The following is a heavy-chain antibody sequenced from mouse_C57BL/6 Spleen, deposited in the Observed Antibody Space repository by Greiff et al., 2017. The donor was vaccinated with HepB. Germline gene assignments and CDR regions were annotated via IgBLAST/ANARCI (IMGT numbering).Heavy chain of an antibody. V-gene: IGHV14-4*01. J-gene: IGHJ4*01. CDR2: IDPENGDT. D-gene: IGHD1-2*01. CDR1: GFNIKDDY. CDR3: TTRTAYAMDY. Sequence: VQLQRSGAELVRPGASVKLSCTASGFNIKDDYMHWVKQRPEQGLEWIGWIDPENGDTEYASKFQGKATITADTSSNTAYLQLSSLTSEDTAVYYCTTRTAYAMDYWGQGTSVTVSS.